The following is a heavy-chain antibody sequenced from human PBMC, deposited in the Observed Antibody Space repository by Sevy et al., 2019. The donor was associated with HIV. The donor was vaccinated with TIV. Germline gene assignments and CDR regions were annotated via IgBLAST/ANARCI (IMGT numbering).Heavy chain of an antibody. CDR2: ISAYNGNT. CDR1: GYTFTSYG. Sequence: ASVKVYCKASGYTFTSYGISWVRQAPGQGLEWMGWISAYNGNTNYAQKLQGRVTMTTDTSTSTAYMELRSLRSDDTAVYYCAIPRGGRWFGELFDYYYYYGIDVRGQGTTVTVSS. CDR3: AIPRGGRWFGELFDYYYYYGIDV. J-gene: IGHJ6*02. V-gene: IGHV1-18*01. D-gene: IGHD3-10*01.